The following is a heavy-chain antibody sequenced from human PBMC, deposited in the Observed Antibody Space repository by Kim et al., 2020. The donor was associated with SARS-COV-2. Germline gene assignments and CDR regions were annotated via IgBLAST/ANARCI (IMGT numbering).Heavy chain of an antibody. J-gene: IGHJ4*02. Sequence: GESPKISCQASGYSFTDYWIGWVRQMPGRGLEWMAIIYPRDSETRHSPSFQGHVSISDDKSLTTAYLEWVSLKPSDTAIYYCARRELYSAAWYRADFWGPGTLVTVSS. CDR3: ARRELYSAAWYRADF. CDR2: IYPRDSET. V-gene: IGHV5-51*01. D-gene: IGHD1-26*01. CDR1: GYSFTDYW.